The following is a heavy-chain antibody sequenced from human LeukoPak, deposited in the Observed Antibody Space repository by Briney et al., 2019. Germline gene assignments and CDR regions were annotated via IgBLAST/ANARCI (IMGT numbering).Heavy chain of an antibody. CDR1: GFTFSSYA. Sequence: GGSLRLSCSASGFTFSSYAMHWVRQAPGKGLEWVALIWYDGSNKYYTDSVKGRLTISRDNSKDTLFLQMNSLRAEDTAVYYCAREGPRGNSQFDYWGQGTLVTVSS. CDR3: AREGPRGNSQFDY. V-gene: IGHV3-30*04. D-gene: IGHD4-23*01. J-gene: IGHJ4*02. CDR2: IWYDGSNK.